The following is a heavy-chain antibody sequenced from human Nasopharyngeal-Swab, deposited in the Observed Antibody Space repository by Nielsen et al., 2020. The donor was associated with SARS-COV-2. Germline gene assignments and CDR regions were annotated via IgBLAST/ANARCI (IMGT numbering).Heavy chain of an antibody. Sequence: GESLKISCAASGFTFSAYRMNWVRQAPGKGLEWVSSINSLSTYIYYVDLVKGRFTISRDNAKSSLYLQMNSLRAEDTAVYYCARERGSSGLDGFDIWGQGTMVTVSP. CDR1: GFTFSAYR. CDR3: ARERGSSGLDGFDI. J-gene: IGHJ3*02. CDR2: INSLSTYI. D-gene: IGHD6-19*01. V-gene: IGHV3-21*01.